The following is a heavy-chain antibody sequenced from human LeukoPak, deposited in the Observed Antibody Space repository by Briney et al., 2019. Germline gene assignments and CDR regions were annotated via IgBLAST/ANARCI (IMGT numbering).Heavy chain of an antibody. J-gene: IGHJ4*02. CDR1: GDSISTSSYY. CDR2: IYYSGST. CDR3: ALTYYYDSSGIFDY. D-gene: IGHD3-22*01. V-gene: IGHV4-39*07. Sequence: PSETLSLTCSVSGDSISTSSYYWGWIRQPPGKGLEWIGSIYYSGSTYYNPSLKSRVTISVDTSKNQFSLKLSSVTAADTAVYYCALTYYYDSSGIFDYWGQGTLVTVSS.